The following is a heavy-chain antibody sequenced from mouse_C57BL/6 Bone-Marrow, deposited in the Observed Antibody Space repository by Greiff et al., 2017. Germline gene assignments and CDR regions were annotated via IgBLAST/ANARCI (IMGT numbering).Heavy chain of an antibody. D-gene: IGHD2-12*01. CDR1: GFTFSSYA. J-gene: IGHJ3*01. CDR2: ISDGGSYT. V-gene: IGHV5-4*03. Sequence: VKLVASGGGLVKPGGSLTLSCAASGFTFSSYAMSWVRQTPATRLEWVATISDGGSYTSYPDNVKGGFTISRDNAKNNLYLQMSHLKSEDTAIYYCARYPRIWLYSPSWFAYWGQGTTVTVSA. CDR3: ARYPRIWLYSPSWFAY.